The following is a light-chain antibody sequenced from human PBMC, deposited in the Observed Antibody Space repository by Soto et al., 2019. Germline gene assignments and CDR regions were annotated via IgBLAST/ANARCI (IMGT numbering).Light chain of an antibody. CDR2: DVR. J-gene: IGLJ2*01. CDR3: SSYTSSSTVI. Sequence: QSVLTQPASVSGSPGQSITISCTGTSSDVGGCNYISWYQQHPGKAPKFIIYDVRNRPSGVSNRFSGSRSGNTASLTISGLQAEDEADYYCSSYTSSSTVIFGGGTKLTVL. V-gene: IGLV2-14*01. CDR1: SSDVGGCNY.